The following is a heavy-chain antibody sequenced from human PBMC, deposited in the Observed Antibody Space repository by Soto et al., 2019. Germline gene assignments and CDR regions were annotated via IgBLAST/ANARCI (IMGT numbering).Heavy chain of an antibody. D-gene: IGHD6-19*01. V-gene: IGHV1-8*01. CDR1: GYTFTSYD. CDR3: AXGRIRRSSGWYTTFFDY. CDR2: MNPNSGNT. J-gene: IGHJ4*02. Sequence: ASVKVSCKASGYTFTSYDINWVRQATGQGLEWMGWMNPNSGNTGYAQKFQGRVTMTRNTSISTAYMELSSLRSEDTAVYYCAXGRIRRSSGWYTTFFDYWGQGTLVTVSS.